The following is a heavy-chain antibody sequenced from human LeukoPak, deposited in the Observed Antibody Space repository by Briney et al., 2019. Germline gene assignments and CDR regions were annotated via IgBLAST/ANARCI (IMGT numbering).Heavy chain of an antibody. J-gene: IGHJ3*02. CDR3: ARDRSGVGDAFDI. Sequence: GGSLRLSCAASGFTFSSYWMHWVRQSPGKGLVWVSRINSDGSSTSYADSVKGRFTISRDNAKNTLYLQMNSLRAEDTAVYYCARDRSGVGDAFDIWGQGTMVTVSS. CDR1: GFTFSSYW. V-gene: IGHV3-74*01. D-gene: IGHD3-10*01. CDR2: INSDGSST.